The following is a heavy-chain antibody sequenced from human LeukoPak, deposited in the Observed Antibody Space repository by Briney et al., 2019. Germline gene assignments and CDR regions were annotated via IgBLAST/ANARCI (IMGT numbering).Heavy chain of an antibody. CDR3: AADSNTIAGYDY. J-gene: IGHJ4*02. Sequence: PGGSLRLSCAASGFTFSSYVMTWVRQAPGKGLEWVSAISGSGGSTYYADSVKGRFTISRDNSKNTLYLHMNRQRAEDTAVYYCAADSNTIAGYDYWGQGTLVTVSS. V-gene: IGHV3-23*01. CDR2: ISGSGGST. D-gene: IGHD1/OR15-1a*01. CDR1: GFTFSSYV.